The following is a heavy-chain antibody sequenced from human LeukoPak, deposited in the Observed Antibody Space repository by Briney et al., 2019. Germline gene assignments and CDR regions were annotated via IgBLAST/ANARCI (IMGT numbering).Heavy chain of an antibody. CDR3: AREPYDFWSGLGTPDY. J-gene: IGHJ4*02. V-gene: IGHV3-11*01. CDR2: ISNSGSTI. CDR1: GFTFSDYY. D-gene: IGHD3-3*01. Sequence: SGGSLRLSCAASGFTFSDYYMSWIRQAPGKGLEWVSYISNSGSTIYYADSVKGRFTISRDNAKNSLYLQMNSLRAEDTAVYYCAREPYDFWSGLGTPDYWGQGTLVTVSS.